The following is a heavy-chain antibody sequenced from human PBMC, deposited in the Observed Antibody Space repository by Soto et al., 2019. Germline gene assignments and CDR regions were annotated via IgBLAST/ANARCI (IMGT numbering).Heavy chain of an antibody. D-gene: IGHD6-19*01. V-gene: IGHV3-7*02. CDR1: GFTFSTYW. J-gene: IGHJ6*02. CDR3: ARVEAVAEYYYYGMDV. CDR2: IRQDGSVK. Sequence: GGSLRLSCAASGFTFSTYWMSWVRQAPGKGLEWVANIRQDGSVKDYVESVKGRFTISRDNAKNSQYLLMNSLRVEDTAVYYCARVEAVAEYYYYGMDVWGQGTTVTVSS.